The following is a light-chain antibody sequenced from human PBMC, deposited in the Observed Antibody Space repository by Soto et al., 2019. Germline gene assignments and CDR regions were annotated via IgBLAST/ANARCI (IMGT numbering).Light chain of an antibody. Sequence: EVVLTQSPDTLSLSPGETATLSCRASQTVGRYVAWYQQKVGQAPRLLIYDAYTRPTGVAARFTGSGSATDFSLTITSLEPEDFAVYYCQQHGKWPSTFGPGTKVEMK. V-gene: IGKV3-11*01. CDR3: QQHGKWPST. CDR1: QTVGRY. J-gene: IGKJ2*02. CDR2: DAY.